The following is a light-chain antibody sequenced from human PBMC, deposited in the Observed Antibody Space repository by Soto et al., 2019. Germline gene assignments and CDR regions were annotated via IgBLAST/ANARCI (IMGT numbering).Light chain of an antibody. CDR2: DVS. CDR1: SSDVSGSNY. CDR3: SSYTSSSTPCV. Sequence: QSVLTQPASVSGSPGQSITISCTGTSSDVSGSNYVSWYQQHPGKAPKLMIYDVSNQPSGVSNRFSGSKSGNTASLTISGLQAEDEADYYCSSYTSSSTPCVFGTGTKVTVL. J-gene: IGLJ1*01. V-gene: IGLV2-14*01.